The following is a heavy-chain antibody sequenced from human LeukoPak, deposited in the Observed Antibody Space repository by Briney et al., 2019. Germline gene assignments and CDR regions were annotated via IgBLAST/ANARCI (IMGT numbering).Heavy chain of an antibody. D-gene: IGHD1-26*01. CDR2: FDPEDGET. V-gene: IGHV1-24*01. Sequence: GASVKVSCKVSRYSLTELSMQWVRQAPGKGLEWMGGFDPEDGETIYAQKFQGRVTVTEDRSTDTVYMELNSLRSEDTAVYYCAIPSGTFLAYYYGLDVWGQGTTVTVSS. CDR1: RYSLTELS. J-gene: IGHJ6*02. CDR3: AIPSGTFLAYYYGLDV.